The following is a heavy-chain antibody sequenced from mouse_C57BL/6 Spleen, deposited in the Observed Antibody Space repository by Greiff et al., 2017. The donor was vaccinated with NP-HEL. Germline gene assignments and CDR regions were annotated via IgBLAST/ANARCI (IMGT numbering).Heavy chain of an antibody. CDR2: ISSGSSTI. CDR1: GFTFSDYG. J-gene: IGHJ3*01. CDR3: ARPDYSNFGDWFAY. D-gene: IGHD2-5*01. V-gene: IGHV5-17*01. Sequence: EVQLVESGGGLVKPGGSLKLSCAASGFTFSDYGMHWVRQAPEQGLEWVAYISSGSSTIYYADTVKGRFTISRDNAKNTLFLQMTSLRSEDTAMYYCARPDYSNFGDWFAYWGQGTLVTVSA.